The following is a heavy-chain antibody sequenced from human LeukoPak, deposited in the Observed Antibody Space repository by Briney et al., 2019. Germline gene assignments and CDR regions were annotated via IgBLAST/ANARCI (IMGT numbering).Heavy chain of an antibody. CDR3: ARDAAMSVNFDY. V-gene: IGHV3-66*01. Sequence: GGSLRLSCAASGFTVSSNYMSWVRQAPGKGLEWVSVIYSGGSTYYADSVKGRFTISRDNSKNTLYLQINSLRAEDTAVYYCARDAAMSVNFDYWGQGTLVTVSS. CDR2: IYSGGST. D-gene: IGHD5-18*01. J-gene: IGHJ4*02. CDR1: GFTVSSNY.